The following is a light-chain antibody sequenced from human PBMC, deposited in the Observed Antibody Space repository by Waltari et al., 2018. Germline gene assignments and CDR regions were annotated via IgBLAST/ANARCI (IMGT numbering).Light chain of an antibody. CDR2: DAS. CDR3: QQYRSPPRT. V-gene: IGKV3-20*01. CDR1: QSISSNF. Sequence: EIVLTQSPGTLSLSPGERATLSCRASQSISSNFLAWYQQKPGQAPRLLIYDASSRATGIPDRFSGSGSGTDFTLTISRLDPEDFAVYYCQQYRSPPRTFGQGTKVEIK. J-gene: IGKJ1*01.